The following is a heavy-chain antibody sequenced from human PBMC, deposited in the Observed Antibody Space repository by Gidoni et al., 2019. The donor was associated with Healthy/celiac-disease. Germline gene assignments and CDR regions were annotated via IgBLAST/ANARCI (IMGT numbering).Heavy chain of an antibody. D-gene: IGHD3-16*02. CDR1: GGSISSSSYY. CDR2: IYYSGST. Sequence: QLQLQESGPGLVKPSETLSLTCTVSGGSISSSSYYCGWIRQPPGKGLEWIGSIYYSGSTYYNPSLKSRVTISVDTSKNQFSLKLSSVTAADTAVYYCARPGGLYDYVWGSYRVDLGAFDIWGQGTMVTVSS. J-gene: IGHJ3*02. V-gene: IGHV4-39*01. CDR3: ARPGGLYDYVWGSYRVDLGAFDI.